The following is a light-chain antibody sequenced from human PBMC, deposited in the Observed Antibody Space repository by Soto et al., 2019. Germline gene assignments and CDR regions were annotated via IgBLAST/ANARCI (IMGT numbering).Light chain of an antibody. CDR2: DAC. CDR3: QQGNSFHPT. Sequence: DIQMTQSPSSVSASVGDRVTITCRASQGIRSWLAWYQQKPGKAPKLLIYDACNLQSGVPSRFSGSESETHFTLTISSLQPEDFATYYCQQGNSFHPTFGEGTKVEIK. J-gene: IGKJ1*01. CDR1: QGIRSW. V-gene: IGKV1-12*01.